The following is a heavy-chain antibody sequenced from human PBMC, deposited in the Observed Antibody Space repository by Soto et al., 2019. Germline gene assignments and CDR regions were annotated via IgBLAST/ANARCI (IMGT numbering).Heavy chain of an antibody. J-gene: IGHJ4*02. CDR3: GGGDGAGSYYPTSH. V-gene: IGHV1-69*02. CDR2: IIPILGIA. Sequence: QVQLVQSGAEVKKPGSSVKVSCKASGGTFSSYTISWVRQAPGQGLEWMGRIIPILGIANYAQKFQGRVTITAEKSTSTAYMGLSSLRSEDTAVYYGGGGDGAGSYYPTSHWGQGTLVTVSS. D-gene: IGHD3-10*01. CDR1: GGTFSSYT.